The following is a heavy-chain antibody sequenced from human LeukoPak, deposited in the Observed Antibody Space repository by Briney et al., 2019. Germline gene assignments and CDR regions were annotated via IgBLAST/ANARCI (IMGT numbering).Heavy chain of an antibody. CDR2: ISSSSSYI. CDR3: ARGGRQTGLGY. J-gene: IGHJ4*02. D-gene: IGHD7-27*01. CDR1: GFTFSSYS. V-gene: IGHV3-21*01. Sequence: GGSLRLSCAASGFTFSSYSMNWVRQAPGKGLEWVSSISSSSSYIYYADSVKGRFTISGDNAKNSLYLQMNSLRAEDTAVYYCARGGRQTGLGYWGQGTLVTVSS.